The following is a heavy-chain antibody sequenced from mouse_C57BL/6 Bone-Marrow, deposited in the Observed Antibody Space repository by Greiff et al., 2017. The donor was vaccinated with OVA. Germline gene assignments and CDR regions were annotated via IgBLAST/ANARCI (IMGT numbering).Heavy chain of an antibody. V-gene: IGHV3-3*01. Sequence: VQLQQSGPSLVRPSPTLSLTCTVTGFSINSDCYWFWIRQFPGNKLEYIGYTFYIGITYYNPSLESRTYITRDTSTNQFSLKLSSVTTEDTATYYCARDDDYAGDWYFDVWGTGTTVTVAS. CDR3: ARDDDYAGDWYFDV. J-gene: IGHJ1*03. D-gene: IGHD2-4*01. CDR1: GFSINSDCY. CDR2: TFYIGIT.